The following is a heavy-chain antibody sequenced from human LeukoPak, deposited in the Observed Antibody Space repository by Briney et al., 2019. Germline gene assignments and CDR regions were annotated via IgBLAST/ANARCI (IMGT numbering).Heavy chain of an antibody. CDR2: ISYRSSHI. V-gene: IGHV3-21*06. J-gene: IGHJ4*02. Sequence: GGSLRLSCTASGFTFSDCDMNWFRQAPGKGLEWVASISYRSSHIYYADSAKGRFTISRDNAKNSLYLQMNNLRAEDTAVYYCGRAFWGQGTLFTVSS. CDR1: GFTFSDCD. CDR3: GRAF.